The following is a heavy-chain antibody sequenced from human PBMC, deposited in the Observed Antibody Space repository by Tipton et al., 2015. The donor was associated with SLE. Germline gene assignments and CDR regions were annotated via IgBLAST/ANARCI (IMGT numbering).Heavy chain of an antibody. Sequence: LRLSCSVSGGSISNYYWSWIRQPPGKGLEWIGDVHKSGTTNYNPSLKSRVTISLDTSENQFSLRLTSVTAADTAVYYCARNPDYYVSGSHFDSWGQGTLVTVSS. J-gene: IGHJ4*02. D-gene: IGHD3-10*01. V-gene: IGHV4-59*01. CDR3: ARNPDYYVSGSHFDS. CDR1: GGSISNYY. CDR2: VHKSGTT.